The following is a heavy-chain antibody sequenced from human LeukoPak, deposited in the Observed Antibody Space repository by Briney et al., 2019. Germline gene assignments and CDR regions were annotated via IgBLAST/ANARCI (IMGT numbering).Heavy chain of an antibody. V-gene: IGHV1-2*02. CDR3: ARYDCSGGSCYFDY. CDR1: GYTFTGYY. CDR2: INPNSGGT. D-gene: IGHD2-15*01. J-gene: IGHJ4*02. Sequence: ASVKVSCKASGYTFTGYYMHWVRQAPGQGLEWMGWINPNSGGTNYAQKFQGRVTMTRDTSICTAYMELSRLRSDDTAADYCARYDCSGGSCYFDYWGQGTLVTVSS.